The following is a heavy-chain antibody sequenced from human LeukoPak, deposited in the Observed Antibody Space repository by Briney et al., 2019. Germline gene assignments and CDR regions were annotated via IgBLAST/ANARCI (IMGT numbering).Heavy chain of an antibody. J-gene: IGHJ6*02. V-gene: IGHV3-30*18. CDR3: VKDPFFVVVVAATHPGVPYYGMDV. D-gene: IGHD2-15*01. CDR2: ISYDGSNK. Sequence: TGRSLRLSCAASGFTFSSYGMHWVRQAPGKGLEWVAVISYDGSNKYYADSVKGRFTISRDNSKNTLYLQMNSLRAEDTAVYYCVKDPFFVVVVAATHPGVPYYGMDVWGQGTTVTVSS. CDR1: GFTFSSYG.